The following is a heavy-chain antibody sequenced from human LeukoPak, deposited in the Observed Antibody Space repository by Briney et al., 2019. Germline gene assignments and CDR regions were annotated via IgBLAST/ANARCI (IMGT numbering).Heavy chain of an antibody. Sequence: GGSLRLSCAASGFTFSGCWMTWVRQAPGKGLEWVANIKEDGSKKNYVDSVKGRFTIFKDNAKNSLYLQMNSLRAEDTAVYYCATPLDYYDSSGYHQGGDWGQGTLVTVSS. D-gene: IGHD3-22*01. J-gene: IGHJ4*02. CDR3: ATPLDYYDSSGYHQGGD. CDR1: GFTFSGCW. CDR2: IKEDGSKK. V-gene: IGHV3-7*03.